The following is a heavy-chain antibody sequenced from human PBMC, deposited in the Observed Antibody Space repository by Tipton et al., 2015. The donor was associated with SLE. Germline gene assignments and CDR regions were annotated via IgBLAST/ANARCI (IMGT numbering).Heavy chain of an antibody. CDR3: TREGTQYGNAFDI. D-gene: IGHD4-17*01. V-gene: IGHV4-31*03. Sequence: GLVKPSQTLSLTCTVSGGSISSGDYYWSWIRQHPGKGLEYIGFIYYSGSTYYNPSLKNRLTISVDTSENQFSLQLRSVTAADTAVYYCTREGTQYGNAFDIWGQGTMVTVSS. CDR2: IYYSGST. CDR1: GGSISSGDYY. J-gene: IGHJ3*02.